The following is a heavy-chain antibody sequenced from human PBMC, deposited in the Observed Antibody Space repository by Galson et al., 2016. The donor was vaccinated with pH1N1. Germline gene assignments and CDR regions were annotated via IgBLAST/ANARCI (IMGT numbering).Heavy chain of an antibody. CDR2: IYHSGST. Sequence: LSPTCTVSGGSINNYYWSWIRQHPGKGLEWIGYIYHSGSTNYNPSLKSRVTISLDTSRTRFSLNLTSVSAADTAVYYCARDSLLIRRPYGGYFDYWGQGALVTVSS. CDR1: GGSINNYY. V-gene: IGHV4-59*01. CDR3: ARDSLLIRRPYGGYFDY. D-gene: IGHD4-23*01. J-gene: IGHJ4*02.